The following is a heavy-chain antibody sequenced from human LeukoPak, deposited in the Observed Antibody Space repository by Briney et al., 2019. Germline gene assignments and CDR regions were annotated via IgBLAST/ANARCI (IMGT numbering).Heavy chain of an antibody. V-gene: IGHV1-3*01. Sequence: GASVKVSCKASGYSFSSFALHWVRQAPGQRLEWMGWINAGNGQTRYSQNLKGRVTITRDTSADTAYMEMSSLSSEDTAMYYCARYCSGTTCYRDAFDIWGQGTMVTGS. CDR3: ARYCSGTTCYRDAFDI. D-gene: IGHD2-2*01. CDR2: INAGNGQT. J-gene: IGHJ3*02. CDR1: GYSFSSFA.